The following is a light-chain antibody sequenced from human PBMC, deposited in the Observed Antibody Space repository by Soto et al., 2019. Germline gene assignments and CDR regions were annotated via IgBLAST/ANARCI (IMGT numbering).Light chain of an antibody. CDR3: QKANSLPIT. Sequence: DIQMTQSPFSVSASVGDRVTITCRASQDIGSWLAWYQQKPGKAPNLLIYAATNLQNGVPSRFSGSGSGTDFTLTIDSLQPEDFATYYCQKANSLPITYGQGTRREIK. CDR2: AAT. V-gene: IGKV1D-12*01. CDR1: QDIGSW. J-gene: IGKJ5*01.